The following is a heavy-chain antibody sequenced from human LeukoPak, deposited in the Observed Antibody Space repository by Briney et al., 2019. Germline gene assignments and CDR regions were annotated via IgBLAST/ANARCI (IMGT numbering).Heavy chain of an antibody. V-gene: IGHV3-49*04. J-gene: IGHJ4*02. CDR3: TREGRGSDAFDY. CDR1: GFTFGDYA. Sequence: PGGSLRLPCTTSGFTFGDYAMSWVRQAPGKGLEWVGFIRSKAYGGTTEYAASVKGRFTISRDDSRRIVYLQMNSLKTEDTAVYYCTREGRGSDAFDYWGQGTLVTVSS. CDR2: IRSKAYGGTT. D-gene: IGHD3-16*01.